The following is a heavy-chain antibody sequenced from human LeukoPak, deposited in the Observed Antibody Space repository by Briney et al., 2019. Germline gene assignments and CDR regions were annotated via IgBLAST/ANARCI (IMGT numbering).Heavy chain of an antibody. CDR3: ARGFRAFDI. Sequence: GGALRLSCAASGFTFSDHYMDWVRQAPAKGLEWVGRSRNKANSYTTEYAASVKGRFTISRDDSKNSLYLQMNSLKTEDTAVYYCARGFRAFDIWGQGTMVTVSS. D-gene: IGHD2-21*01. CDR2: SRNKANSYTT. J-gene: IGHJ3*02. V-gene: IGHV3-72*01. CDR1: GFTFSDHY.